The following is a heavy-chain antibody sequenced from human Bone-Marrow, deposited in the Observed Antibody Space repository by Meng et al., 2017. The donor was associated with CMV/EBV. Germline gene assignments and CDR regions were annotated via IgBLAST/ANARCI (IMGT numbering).Heavy chain of an antibody. V-gene: IGHV3-33*06. CDR2: IWYDGSNK. CDR3: AKQAIAGGYFYYGMDV. J-gene: IGHJ6*02. CDR1: GFTFSSYG. D-gene: IGHD2/OR15-2a*01. Sequence: GESLKISCAASGFTFSSYGMHWVRQAPGKGLEWVAVIWYDGSNKYYADSVKGRFTISRDNSKNTLYLQMNSLKAEDTAVYYCAKQAIAGGYFYYGMDVWGQGTTVTVSS.